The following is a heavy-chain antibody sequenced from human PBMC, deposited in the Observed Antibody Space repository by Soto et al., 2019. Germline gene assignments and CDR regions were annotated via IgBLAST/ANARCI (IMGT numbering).Heavy chain of an antibody. CDR1: GGSISSYY. J-gene: IGHJ6*02. Sequence: SETLSLTCTVSGGSISSYYWSWIRQPPGKGLEWIGYIYYSGSTNYNPSLKSRVTISVDTSKNQFSLKLSSVTAADTAVYYCAKSEYFDWPYYYYGMDVWGQGTTVTVS. D-gene: IGHD3-9*01. CDR2: IYYSGST. CDR3: AKSEYFDWPYYYYGMDV. V-gene: IGHV4-59*08.